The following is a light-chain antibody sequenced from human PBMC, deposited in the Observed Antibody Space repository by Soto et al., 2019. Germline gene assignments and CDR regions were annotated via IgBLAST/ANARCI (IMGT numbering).Light chain of an antibody. J-gene: IGLJ3*02. Sequence: QSVLTQPASVSGSPGQSITISCTGTSTAVGSYNLVSWYQQHPGKAPKLMIYEGIKRPSGVSNRFSGSKSDNTASLTISGLQAEDEADYYCCSYAGSSTWVFGGGTKLTVL. CDR3: CSYAGSSTWV. CDR1: STAVGSYNL. CDR2: EGI. V-gene: IGLV2-23*01.